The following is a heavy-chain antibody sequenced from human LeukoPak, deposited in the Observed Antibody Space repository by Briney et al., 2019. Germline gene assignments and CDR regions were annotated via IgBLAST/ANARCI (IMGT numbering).Heavy chain of an antibody. CDR3: ARDNCAARSGSYFCYWFDP. V-gene: IGHV1-2*04. J-gene: IGHJ5*02. Sequence: ASVTASCKASGYTFTGYYMHWVRQAPGQGLEWMGWINPNSGGTNYAQKFQGWVTMTRDTSISTAYMELSRLRSDDTAVYYCARDNCAARSGSYFCYWFDPWGQGTLVTVSS. D-gene: IGHD1-26*01. CDR1: GYTFTGYY. CDR2: INPNSGGT.